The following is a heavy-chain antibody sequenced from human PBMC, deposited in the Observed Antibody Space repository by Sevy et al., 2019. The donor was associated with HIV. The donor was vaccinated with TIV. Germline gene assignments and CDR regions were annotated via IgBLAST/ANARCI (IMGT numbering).Heavy chain of an antibody. Sequence: GGSLRISCAASGFTFRNYVMNWVRQPPGKGLEWVSVISDGGGTTYYADSVKGRFTISRDDSKSTLYLQMNSLRVEDTAVYFCAKRVAGALAALDIRGQGTMVTVSS. J-gene: IGHJ3*02. CDR2: ISDGGGTT. D-gene: IGHD3-10*01. CDR1: GFTFRNYV. CDR3: AKRVAGALAALDI. V-gene: IGHV3-23*01.